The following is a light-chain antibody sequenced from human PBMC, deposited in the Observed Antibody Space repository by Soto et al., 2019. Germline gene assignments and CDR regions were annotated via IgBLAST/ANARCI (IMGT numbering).Light chain of an antibody. CDR3: YSFAGRYTTGV. CDR2: DVS. Sequence: QSALTQPRSVSGSPGQPVTISCTGTSSDVGGYNYVSWYQQHPGKAPKLMIYDVSKRPSGVPDRFSGSKSGNTASLTISGLQAEDEADYYCYSFAGRYTTGVFGGGTQLTV. CDR1: SSDVGGYNY. V-gene: IGLV2-11*01. J-gene: IGLJ2*01.